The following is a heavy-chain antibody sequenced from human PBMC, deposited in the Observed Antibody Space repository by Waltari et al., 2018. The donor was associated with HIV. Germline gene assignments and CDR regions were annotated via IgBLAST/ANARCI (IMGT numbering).Heavy chain of an antibody. CDR2: INHSGST. CDR3: ARGRVDRSFDY. Sequence: QVQLQQWGAGLLKPSETLSLTCGVYGGSFSGYYWSWIRQPPGKGLEWIWEINHSGSTNYNPSLKSRVTISVDTSKNQFSLKLSSVTAADTAVYYCARGRVDRSFDYWGQGTLVTVSS. CDR1: GGSFSGYY. V-gene: IGHV4-34*01. J-gene: IGHJ4*02. D-gene: IGHD5-12*01.